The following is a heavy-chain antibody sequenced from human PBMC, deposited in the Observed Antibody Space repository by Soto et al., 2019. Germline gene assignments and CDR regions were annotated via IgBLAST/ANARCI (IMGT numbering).Heavy chain of an antibody. CDR1: GYTLTSYA. CDR3: ARDHHYYDFWSGYQYNYFDY. J-gene: IGHJ4*02. V-gene: IGHV1-3*01. D-gene: IGHD3-3*01. CDR2: INAGNGNT. Sequence: ASVKVSCKASGYTLTSYAMHWVRQAPGQRLEWMGWINAGNGNTKYSQKFQGRVTITRDTSASTAYMELSSLRSEDTAVYYCARDHHYYDFWSGYQYNYFDYWGQGTLVTVSS.